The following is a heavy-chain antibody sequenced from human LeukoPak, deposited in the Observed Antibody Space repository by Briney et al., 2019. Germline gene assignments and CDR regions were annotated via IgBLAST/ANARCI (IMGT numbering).Heavy chain of an antibody. CDR2: ISAYNGNT. J-gene: IGHJ6*02. V-gene: IGHV1-18*01. CDR1: GYTFTSYG. D-gene: IGHD3-3*01. Sequence: ASVKVSCKASGYTFTSYGISWVRQAPGQGLEWMGWISAYNGNTNYAQKLQGRVTMTTDTSTSTAYMELRSLRSDDTAVYYCAREARNTIFGVVLYGMDVWGRGTTVTVSS. CDR3: AREARNTIFGVVLYGMDV.